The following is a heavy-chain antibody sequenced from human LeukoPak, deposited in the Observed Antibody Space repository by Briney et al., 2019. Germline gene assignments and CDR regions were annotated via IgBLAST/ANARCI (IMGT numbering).Heavy chain of an antibody. CDR2: INPYTGDT. CDR1: GYTFGAYY. CDR3: ARGYNHACDY. V-gene: IGHV1-2*02. J-gene: IGHJ4*02. D-gene: IGHD5-18*01. Sequence: ASVKVSCKASGYTFGAYYMYWVREAPGQGLEWVGWINPYTGDTKYAQNFQGRVTMTRDTSISTVYMEVSRLTSDDTAVYYCARGYNHACDYWGQGTLVTVSS.